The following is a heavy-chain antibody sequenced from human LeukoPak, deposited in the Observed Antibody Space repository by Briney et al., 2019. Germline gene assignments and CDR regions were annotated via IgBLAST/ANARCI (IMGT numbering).Heavy chain of an antibody. J-gene: IGHJ4*02. D-gene: IGHD1-26*01. CDR3: AGTDSGSYSRWFDY. V-gene: IGHV3-48*01. Sequence: GGSLRLSCAASGFTFSSYSMKWLRQAPGKGLEGVSYVSSSSSIIYYADSVKGRFTVSRDNAKNSLYLQMTSLRAEDTAVYYCAGTDSGSYSRWFDYWGQGPLVTVSS. CDR2: VSSSSSII. CDR1: GFTFSSYS.